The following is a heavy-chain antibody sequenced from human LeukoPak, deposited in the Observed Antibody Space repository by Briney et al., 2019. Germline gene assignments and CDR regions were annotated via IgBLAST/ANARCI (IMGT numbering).Heavy chain of an antibody. CDR1: GYTFTGYY. CDR2: INPNTGGT. CDR3: ATDPCSGGTCSMYHLDY. V-gene: IGHV1-2*02. D-gene: IGHD2-15*01. J-gene: IGHJ4*02. Sequence: ASVKVSCKASGYTFTGYYIHWVRQAPGQGFEWMGWINPNTGGTNYAQRFQGRVTMTRDTSINTAYMELTRLTSDDTAVYYCATDPCSGGTCSMYHLDYWGQGTLVTVSS.